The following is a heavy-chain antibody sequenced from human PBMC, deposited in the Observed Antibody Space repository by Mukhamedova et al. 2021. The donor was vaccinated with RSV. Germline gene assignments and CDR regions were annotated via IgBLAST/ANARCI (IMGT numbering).Heavy chain of an antibody. CDR2: VHHSGST. V-gene: IGHV4-4*02. D-gene: IGHD3-10*01. J-gene: IGHJ5*02. Sequence: IEEVHHSGSTNYNPSLKSRVTISVDKSKNHFSLNLSSVTAADTAVYYCAREPQNGSGRPMGFDPWGQGTLVIVSS. CDR3: AREPQNGSGRPMGFDP.